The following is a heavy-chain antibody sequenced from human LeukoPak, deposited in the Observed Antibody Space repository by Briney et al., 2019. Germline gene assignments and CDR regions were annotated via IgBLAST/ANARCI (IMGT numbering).Heavy chain of an antibody. V-gene: IGHV3-7*01. Sequence: GGSLRLSCAASGFTFSNHWMSWVRQAPGKGLEWVANIKQDGSEKYYVDSVKGRFTISRDNAKNSLYLQMNSLRAEDTAVFYCARFLQYCSGGSCSYGMDVWGQGTTVTVSS. CDR3: ARFLQYCSGGSCSYGMDV. J-gene: IGHJ6*02. CDR1: GFTFSNHW. D-gene: IGHD2-15*01. CDR2: IKQDGSEK.